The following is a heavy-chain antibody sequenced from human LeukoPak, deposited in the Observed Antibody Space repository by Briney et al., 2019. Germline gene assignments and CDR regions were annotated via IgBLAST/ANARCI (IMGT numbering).Heavy chain of an antibody. J-gene: IGHJ4*02. CDR1: GGSISSSNW. CDR3: ARVKVTMIVVDY. V-gene: IGHV4-4*02. D-gene: IGHD3-22*01. Sequence: SETLSLTCAVPGGSISSSNWWSWVRQPPGKGLEWIGEIYHSGSTNYNPSLKSRVTISVDRSKNQFSLKLSSVTAADTAVYYCARVKVTMIVVDYWGQGTLVTVSS. CDR2: IYHSGST.